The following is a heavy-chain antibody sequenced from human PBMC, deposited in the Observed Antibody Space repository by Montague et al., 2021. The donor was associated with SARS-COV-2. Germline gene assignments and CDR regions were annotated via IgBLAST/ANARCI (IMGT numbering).Heavy chain of an antibody. Sequence: SLRLSCEASGFTFSSYALHLVRQAPGKGLEWVSALSGSVGSTYYSYSXSGRFTISRDNSKNTLYLQMNSLRAEATAVYYCRVGNYYDSISDYWGQGTLVTVSS. V-gene: IGHV3-23*01. CDR3: RVGNYYDSISDY. D-gene: IGHD3-22*01. CDR1: GFTFSSYA. J-gene: IGHJ4*02. CDR2: LSGSVGST.